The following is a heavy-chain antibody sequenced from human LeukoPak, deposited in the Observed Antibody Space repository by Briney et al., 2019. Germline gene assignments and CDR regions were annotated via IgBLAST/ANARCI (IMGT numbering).Heavy chain of an antibody. Sequence: GRSLRLSCAASGFPFDDYAMRWVRQAPGKGLEWVSGISWNSGSIGYADSVKGRFTISRDNAKNSLYLQMISLRAEDTAVYYCARGFFILDFWSGPPNWFDPWGQGTLVTVSS. J-gene: IGHJ5*02. D-gene: IGHD3-3*01. V-gene: IGHV3-9*01. CDR3: ARGFFILDFWSGPPNWFDP. CDR1: GFPFDDYA. CDR2: ISWNSGSI.